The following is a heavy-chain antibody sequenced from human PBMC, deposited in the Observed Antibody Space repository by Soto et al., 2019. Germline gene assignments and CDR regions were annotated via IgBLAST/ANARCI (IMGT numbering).Heavy chain of an antibody. CDR1: GFTFSSYA. V-gene: IGHV3-23*01. D-gene: IGHD2-21*02. CDR2: ISGSGGST. Sequence: GGSLRLSCAASGFTFSSYAMSWVRQAPGKGLEWVSAISGSGGSTYYADSVKGRFTISRDNSKNTLYLQMNSLRAEDTAVYYCAKDKEGGLCGGDCYWSSYGMDVWGQGTTVTVSS. CDR3: AKDKEGGLCGGDCYWSSYGMDV. J-gene: IGHJ6*02.